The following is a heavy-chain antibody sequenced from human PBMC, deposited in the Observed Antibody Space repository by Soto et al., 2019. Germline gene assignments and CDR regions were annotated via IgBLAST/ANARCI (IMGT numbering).Heavy chain of an antibody. Sequence: PGESLKISCKGSGSSFTNSWIGWVRQMPGKGLEWMGIIYPGDSDTRYSPSFEGQVTISADKSISTAYLQWSSLKASDTAMYYCASHTAGILYYYGMDVWGQGTTVTVSS. V-gene: IGHV5-51*01. CDR1: GSSFTNSW. CDR2: IYPGDSDT. D-gene: IGHD1-1*01. J-gene: IGHJ6*02. CDR3: ASHTAGILYYYGMDV.